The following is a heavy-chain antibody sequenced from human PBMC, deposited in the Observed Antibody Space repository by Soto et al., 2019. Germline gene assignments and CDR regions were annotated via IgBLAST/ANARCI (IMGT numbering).Heavy chain of an antibody. Sequence: ESGGGVVQPGRSLRLSCAASGFTFSSYGMHWVRQAPGKGLEWVAVIWYDGSNKYYADSVKGRFTISRDNSKNTLYLQMNSLRAEDTAVYYCARASYDSSGRSYWYFDLWGRGTLVTVSS. V-gene: IGHV3-33*01. CDR2: IWYDGSNK. J-gene: IGHJ2*01. CDR1: GFTFSSYG. D-gene: IGHD3-22*01. CDR3: ARASYDSSGRSYWYFDL.